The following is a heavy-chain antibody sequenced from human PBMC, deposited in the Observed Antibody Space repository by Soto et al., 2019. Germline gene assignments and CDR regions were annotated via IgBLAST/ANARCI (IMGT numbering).Heavy chain of an antibody. J-gene: IGHJ6*02. CDR1: GFTFSSYW. CDR2: IKQDGSEK. D-gene: IGHD2-2*01. Sequence: GGSLRLSCAASGFTFSSYWMSWVRQAPGKGLEWVANIKQDGSEKYYVDSVKGRFTISRDNAKNSLYLQMNSLRAEDTAVYYCARDKRSYCSTTSCQYYYYYYGMDVWGQGTKVTVSS. V-gene: IGHV3-7*01. CDR3: ARDKRSYCSTTSCQYYYYYYGMDV.